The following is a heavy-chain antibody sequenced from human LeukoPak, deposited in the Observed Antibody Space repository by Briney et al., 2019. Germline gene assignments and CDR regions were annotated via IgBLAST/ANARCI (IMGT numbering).Heavy chain of an antibody. J-gene: IGHJ6*02. D-gene: IGHD1-26*01. V-gene: IGHV4-34*01. CDR2: INHSGST. CDR1: GGSFSGYY. CDR3: AKALGATYYYYGMDV. Sequence: SETLSLTCAVYGGSFSGYYWSWIRQPPGKGLEWIGEINHSGSTNYNPSLKSRVTISVDTSKNQFSLKLSSVTAADAAVYYCAKALGATYYYYGMDVWGQGTTVTVSS.